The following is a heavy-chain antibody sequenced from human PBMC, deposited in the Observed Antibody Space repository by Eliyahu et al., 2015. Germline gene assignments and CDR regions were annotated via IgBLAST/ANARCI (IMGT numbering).Heavy chain of an antibody. J-gene: IGHJ5*02. CDR1: GESFSGYY. CDR2: INHSGTT. Sequence: QVQLQQWGAGLLKPSETLSLTCAANGESFSGYYWSWXRXPPXXGLEXXGEINHSGTTXYTPSLKTRVFVSVDTSKNQFSLNLRSMTAADSAVYYCARRALRSKNWFDPWGPGTLVTVSS. D-gene: IGHD4-17*01. CDR3: ARRALRSKNWFDP. V-gene: IGHV4-34*01.